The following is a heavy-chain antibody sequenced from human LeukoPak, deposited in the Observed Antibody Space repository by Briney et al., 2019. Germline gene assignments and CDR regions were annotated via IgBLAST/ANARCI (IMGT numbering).Heavy chain of an antibody. Sequence: SETLSLTCTVSGASTSSGGYNWGWLRQPPGKGLEWVVTGYYSGSTSHNPALKRRVTISVNTTKNQFPLKLSPVAADNTAEYCCARRVAVTDSGGFFDYWGQGALVTASS. V-gene: IGHV4-39*01. CDR2: GYYSGST. CDR1: GASTSSGGYN. J-gene: IGHJ4*02. D-gene: IGHD6-19*01. CDR3: ARRVAVTDSGGFFDY.